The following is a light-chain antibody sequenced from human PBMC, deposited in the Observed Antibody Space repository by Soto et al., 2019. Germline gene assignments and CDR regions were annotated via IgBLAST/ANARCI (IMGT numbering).Light chain of an antibody. CDR1: SGHSYYA. V-gene: IGLV4-69*01. J-gene: IGLJ2*01. CDR2: LYSDGSH. CDR3: QTWATGIQV. Sequence: QPVLTQSPSASASLGASVKLTCTLTSGHSYYAIAWHQQQPEKGPRYLMKLYSDGSHIKGDGIPDRFSGSSSGAERYLTISSLQSEDEADYYCQTWATGIQVFGGGTKVTVL.